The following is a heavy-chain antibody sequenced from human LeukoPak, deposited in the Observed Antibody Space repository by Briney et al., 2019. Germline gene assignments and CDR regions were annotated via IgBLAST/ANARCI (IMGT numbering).Heavy chain of an antibody. D-gene: IGHD5-18*01. CDR3: AKGDYVDTVMLN. CDR2: ITGSAGGP. CDR1: GFTFSSYA. Sequence: AGGSLRLSCAASGFTFSSYAMTWVRQAPGKGLEWVSAITGSAGGPYYADSVKGRLTISRDNSKNPLYLQMNSLRAEDTAVYYCAKGDYVDTVMLNWGQGTLVTVSS. V-gene: IGHV3-23*01. J-gene: IGHJ4*02.